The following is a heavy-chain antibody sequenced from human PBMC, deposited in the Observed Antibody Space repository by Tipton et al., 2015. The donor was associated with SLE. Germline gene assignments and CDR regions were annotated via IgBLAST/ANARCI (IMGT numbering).Heavy chain of an antibody. CDR1: GFTFSSYS. D-gene: IGHD3-3*01. CDR3: ARGLTYYDFWSGYWP. CDR2: ISSSSSTI. V-gene: IGHV3-48*01. J-gene: IGHJ5*02. Sequence: SLRLSCAASGFTFSSYSMNWVRQAPGKGLEWVSYISSSSSTIYYADSVKGRFTISRDNAKNSLYLQMNSLRAEDTAVYYCARGLTYYDFWSGYWPWGQGTLVTVSS.